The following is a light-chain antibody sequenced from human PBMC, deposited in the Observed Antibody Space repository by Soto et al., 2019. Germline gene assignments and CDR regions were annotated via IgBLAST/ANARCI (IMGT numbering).Light chain of an antibody. CDR1: QGISSD. Sequence: IQLTQSPSSLSASVGDRVTITCQASQGISSDLAWYQQKPGKAPKLLIYAASTLQNGVPSRFSCSGSGTDFTLTISGQQPEDFSMYYCQLLKSYPVTFGQVKRLEIK. CDR3: QLLKSYPVT. V-gene: IGKV1-9*01. CDR2: AAS. J-gene: IGKJ5*01.